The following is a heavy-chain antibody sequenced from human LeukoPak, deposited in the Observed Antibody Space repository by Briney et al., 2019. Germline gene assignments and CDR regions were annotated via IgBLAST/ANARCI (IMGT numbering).Heavy chain of an antibody. CDR1: GYTFTSYA. CDR2: IIPIFGTA. V-gene: IGHV1-69*13. J-gene: IGHJ6*03. D-gene: IGHD5-12*01. CDR3: ARGGGGYDSFFYYYMDV. Sequence: SVKVSCKASGYTFTSYAISWVRQAPGQGLEWMGGIIPIFGTANYAQKFQGRVTITADESTSTAYMELSSLRSEDTAVYYCARGGGGYDSFFYYYMDVWGKGTTVTISS.